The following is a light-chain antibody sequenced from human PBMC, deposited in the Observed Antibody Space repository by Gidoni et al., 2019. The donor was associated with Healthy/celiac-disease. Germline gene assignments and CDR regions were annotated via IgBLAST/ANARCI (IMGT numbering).Light chain of an antibody. CDR1: QIVSSSY. CDR2: GAS. CDR3: QQYGSSPCT. J-gene: IGKJ2*02. V-gene: IGKV3-20*01. Sequence: EIMLTRYPGTLSLSPGESATLSCRASQIVSSSYLAWYQQKPGQAPRLLISGASSRATGSPDRFSGSGSETYFTLTIRSLEPEDFAVYHCQQYGSSPCTFGQGTQLEIK.